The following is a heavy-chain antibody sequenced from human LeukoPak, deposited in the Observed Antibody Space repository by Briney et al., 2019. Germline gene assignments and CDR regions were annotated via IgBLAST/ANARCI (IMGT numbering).Heavy chain of an antibody. J-gene: IGHJ4*02. V-gene: IGHV3-48*03. CDR1: GFTFSSYE. CDR3: ARDLRVVNFDY. D-gene: IGHD2-21*01. CDR2: ISSSGSTI. Sequence: GGSLRLSCAASGFTFSSYEMNWVRQAPGKGLEWVSYISSSGSTIYYADSVKGRFTISRDNAKNSLYLQMNSLRAEDTAVYYCARDLRVVNFDYWGQGTLVTVSS.